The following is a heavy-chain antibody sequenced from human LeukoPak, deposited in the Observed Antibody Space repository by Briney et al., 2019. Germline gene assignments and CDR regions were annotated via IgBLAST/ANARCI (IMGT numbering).Heavy chain of an antibody. V-gene: IGHV4-39*07. Sequence: KPSETLSLTCTVSGGSISSSSYYWGWIRQPPGKGLEWIGSIYYSGSTYYNPSLKSRVTISVDTSKNQFSLKLSSVTAADTAVYYCARDSSGYYSFDYWGQGTLVSVSP. CDR3: ARDSSGYYSFDY. D-gene: IGHD3-22*01. CDR2: IYYSGST. CDR1: GGSISSSSYY. J-gene: IGHJ4*02.